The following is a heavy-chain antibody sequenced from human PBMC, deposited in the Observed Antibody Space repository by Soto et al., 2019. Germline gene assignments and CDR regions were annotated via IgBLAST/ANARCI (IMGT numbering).Heavy chain of an antibody. D-gene: IGHD3-22*01. CDR2: IYPGDSDT. Sequence: LGESLKISCKGSGYSFTSYWIGWVRQMPGKGLEWMGIIYPGDSDTRYSPSFQGQVTISVDTSKNQFSLKLSSVTAADTAVYYCARHRYDSSGYYADYWGQGTLVTVSS. J-gene: IGHJ4*02. CDR3: ARHRYDSSGYYADY. CDR1: GYSFTSYW. V-gene: IGHV5-51*01.